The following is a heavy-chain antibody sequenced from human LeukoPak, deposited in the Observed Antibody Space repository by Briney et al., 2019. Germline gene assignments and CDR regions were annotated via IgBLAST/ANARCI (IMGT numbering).Heavy chain of an antibody. V-gene: IGHV3-30*04. CDR2: MPYDGDNK. CDR1: GFTFSSYA. D-gene: IGHD3-10*01. J-gene: IGHJ4*02. Sequence: GGSLRLSCAASGFTFSSYAMHWVRQAPGKGREGVAVMPYDGDNKFYAASVKGRFTISRDNSKNALYLQMHSLRAEDTAVYYCARELTALLWFGELGYWGQGTLVTVSS. CDR3: ARELTALLWFGELGY.